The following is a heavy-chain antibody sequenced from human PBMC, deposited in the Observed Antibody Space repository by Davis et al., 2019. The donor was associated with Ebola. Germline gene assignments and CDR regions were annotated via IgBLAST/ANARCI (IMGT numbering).Heavy chain of an antibody. J-gene: IGHJ3*02. Sequence: GESLKISCAASGFTFSSYAMHWVRQAPGKGLEWVAVISYDGSNKYYADSVKGRFTISRDNSKNTLYLQMNSLRAEDTAVYYCARSYDSSGYPEAFDIWGQGTMVTVSS. CDR3: ARSYDSSGYPEAFDI. CDR1: GFTFSSYA. CDR2: ISYDGSNK. D-gene: IGHD3-22*01. V-gene: IGHV3-30-3*01.